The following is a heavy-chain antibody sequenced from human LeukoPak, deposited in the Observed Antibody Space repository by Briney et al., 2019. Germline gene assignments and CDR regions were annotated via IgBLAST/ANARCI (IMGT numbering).Heavy chain of an antibody. J-gene: IGHJ4*02. CDR1: GGSISSYY. CDR2: IYYSGST. D-gene: IGHD3-22*01. CDR3: ASQPYYDSSGFNLY. V-gene: IGHV4-59*08. Sequence: SETLSLTCTVSGGSISSYYWSWIRQPPGKGLEWIGYIYYSGSTYYNPSLKSRVTISVDTSKNQFSLKLSSVAAADTAVYYCASQPYYDSSGFNLYWGQGTLVTVSS.